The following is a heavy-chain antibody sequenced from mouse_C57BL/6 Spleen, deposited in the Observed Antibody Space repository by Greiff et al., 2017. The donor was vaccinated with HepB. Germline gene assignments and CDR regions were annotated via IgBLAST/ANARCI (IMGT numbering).Heavy chain of an antibody. Sequence: EVMLVESGGGLVKPGGSLKLSCAASGFTFSSYTMSWVRQTPEKRLEWVATISGGGGNTYYPDSVKGRFTISRDNAKNTLYLQMSSLRSEDTALYYCARFPYYYGSSYGYFDVWGTGTTVTVSS. CDR2: ISGGGGNT. CDR1: GFTFSSYT. V-gene: IGHV5-9*01. CDR3: ARFPYYYGSSYGYFDV. J-gene: IGHJ1*03. D-gene: IGHD1-1*01.